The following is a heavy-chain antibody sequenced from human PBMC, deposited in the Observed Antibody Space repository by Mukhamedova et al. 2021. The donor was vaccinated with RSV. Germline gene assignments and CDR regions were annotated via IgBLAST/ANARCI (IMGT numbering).Heavy chain of an antibody. CDR3: AKDTGS. V-gene: IGHV3-43*01. J-gene: IGHJ4*01. Sequence: TYYADSVKGRFTISRDNSKNSLYLQMNSLRTEDTALYYCAKDTGSWGQEPWSPSPQ. CDR2: T.